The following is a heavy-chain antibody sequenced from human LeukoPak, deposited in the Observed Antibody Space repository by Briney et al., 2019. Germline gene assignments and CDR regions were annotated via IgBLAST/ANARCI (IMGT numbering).Heavy chain of an antibody. D-gene: IGHD6-13*01. Sequence: ASVKVCCKASGYTFTGYYMHWVRQAPGQGLEWMGWINPNSGDTNYAQKFQGRVTMTRDMSTSTVYMELSSLRSEDTAVYYCARCDSSSWSLFDYWGQGTLVTVSS. CDR3: ARCDSSSWSLFDY. J-gene: IGHJ4*02. CDR2: INPNSGDT. V-gene: IGHV1-2*02. CDR1: GYTFTGYY.